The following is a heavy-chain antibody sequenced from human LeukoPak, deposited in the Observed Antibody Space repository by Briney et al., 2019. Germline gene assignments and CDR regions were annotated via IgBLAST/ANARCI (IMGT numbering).Heavy chain of an antibody. Sequence: SETPSLTCTVSGGSISSYYWGWIRQPPGKGLEWIGSIYHSGSTYYNPSLKSRVTISVDTSKNQFSLKLSSVTAADTAVYYCARVQIAVAGTPFDYWGQGTLVTVSS. CDR2: IYHSGST. CDR3: ARVQIAVAGTPFDY. D-gene: IGHD6-19*01. J-gene: IGHJ4*02. CDR1: GGSISSYY. V-gene: IGHV4-38-2*02.